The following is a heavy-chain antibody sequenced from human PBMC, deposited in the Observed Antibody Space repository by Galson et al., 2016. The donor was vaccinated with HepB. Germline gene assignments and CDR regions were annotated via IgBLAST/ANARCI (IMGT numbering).Heavy chain of an antibody. D-gene: IGHD3-10*01. J-gene: IGHJ4*02. V-gene: IGHV4-59*01. CDR1: GASINSYY. CDR2: IYYSGST. Sequence: ETLSLTCSVSGASINSYYWGWIRQPPGKGLEWIGYIYYSGSTNYNPSLKSRVTILVDTSKKQVSLRLSSVTAADTAVYYCARVGGFGESEYIYWGQGTLVTVSS. CDR3: ARVGGFGESEYIY.